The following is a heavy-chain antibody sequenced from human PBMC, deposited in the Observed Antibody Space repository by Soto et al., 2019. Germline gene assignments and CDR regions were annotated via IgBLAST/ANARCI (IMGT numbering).Heavy chain of an antibody. Sequence: GGSLRLSCAASGFTFSSYAMIWVRQAPGKGLEWVSAISGSGGSTYYADSVKGRFTISRDNSKNTLYLQMNSLRAEDTAVYYCAASSSLRGGVIWPRYFDYWGQGTLVTVSS. D-gene: IGHD3-16*01. CDR3: AASSSLRGGVIWPRYFDY. J-gene: IGHJ4*02. CDR1: GFTFSSYA. CDR2: ISGSGGST. V-gene: IGHV3-23*01.